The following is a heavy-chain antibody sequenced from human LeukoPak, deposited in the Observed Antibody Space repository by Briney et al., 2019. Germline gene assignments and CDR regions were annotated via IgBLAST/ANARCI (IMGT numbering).Heavy chain of an antibody. CDR3: AVKDCTNGVCGGDAFDI. V-gene: IGHV1-2*02. CDR2: INPNSGGT. Sequence: GASVKVSCKASGYTFTGYYMHWVRQAPGQGLEWMGWINPNSGGTNYAQKFQGRVTMTRDTSISTAYMELSRLRSDDTAVYYCAVKDCTNGVCGGDAFDIWCQGTMVTVSS. D-gene: IGHD2-8*01. CDR1: GYTFTGYY. J-gene: IGHJ3*02.